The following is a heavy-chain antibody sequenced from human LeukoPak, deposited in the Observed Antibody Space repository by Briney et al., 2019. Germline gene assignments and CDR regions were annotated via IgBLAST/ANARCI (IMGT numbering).Heavy chain of an antibody. Sequence: GGSLRLSCAASGFTVSSNYMSCVRHSPGKGLEGVSVIYSGGSTYYADSVKGRFTISRDNSKNTLYLQMHSLRAEDTAAYYCARSDAFDIWGQGTMVTVSS. CDR1: GFTVSSNY. V-gene: IGHV3-66*01. CDR3: ARSDAFDI. J-gene: IGHJ3*02. CDR2: IYSGGST.